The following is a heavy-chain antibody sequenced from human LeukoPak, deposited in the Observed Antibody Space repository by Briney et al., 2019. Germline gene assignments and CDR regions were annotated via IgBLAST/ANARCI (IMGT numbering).Heavy chain of an antibody. Sequence: SETLSLTCTVSGGSISSYYWSWIRQPPGKGLEWIEYIYYSGSTNYNPSLKSRVTISVDTSKNQISLKLSSVTAADTAVYYCARSFRFYYYGTDVWGQGTTVTVSS. CDR2: IYYSGST. CDR3: ARSFRFYYYGTDV. CDR1: GGSISSYY. V-gene: IGHV4-59*01. D-gene: IGHD3-16*02. J-gene: IGHJ6*02.